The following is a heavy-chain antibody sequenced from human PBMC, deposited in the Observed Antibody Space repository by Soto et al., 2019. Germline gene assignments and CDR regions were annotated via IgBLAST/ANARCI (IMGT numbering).Heavy chain of an antibody. D-gene: IGHD3-10*01. J-gene: IGHJ6*02. Sequence: SETLSLTCTVSGGSVSSGSDYWSWIRQPPGKGLEWIGYIYYSGSTNYNPSLKSRVTISVDTSKNQFSLKLSSVTAADTAVYYCARDSMVRGDPYGMDVWGQGTTVTSP. V-gene: IGHV4-61*01. CDR1: GGSVSSGSDY. CDR3: ARDSMVRGDPYGMDV. CDR2: IYYSGST.